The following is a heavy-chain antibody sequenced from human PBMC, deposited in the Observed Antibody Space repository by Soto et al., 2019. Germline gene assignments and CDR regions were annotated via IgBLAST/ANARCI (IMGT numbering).Heavy chain of an antibody. Sequence: GGSLRLSCAPSGSILNSYAMSWVRQPPGNGLEWVSTLTSTGGTYYADSVKGRFPISRDNSKNTLYLQMNNLRAEATAVYYCAKDGDAYSGYFDYWGQGTLVTVSS. J-gene: IGHJ4*02. CDR2: LTSTGGT. V-gene: IGHV3-23*01. CDR1: GSILNSYA. CDR3: AKDGDAYSGYFDY. D-gene: IGHD5-12*01.